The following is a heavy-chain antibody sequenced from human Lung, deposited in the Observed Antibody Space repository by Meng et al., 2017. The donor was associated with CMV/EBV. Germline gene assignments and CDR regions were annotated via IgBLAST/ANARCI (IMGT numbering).Heavy chain of an antibody. CDR3: GRSNHFDY. CDR2: ISQSGDAT. CDR1: GFTFSNYA. D-gene: IGHD1-14*01. J-gene: IGHJ4*02. V-gene: IGHV3-23*01. Sequence: EVQLLEYGGGVVQPGGSLRLSCAASGFTFSNYAMNWVRQAPGKGLEWVSTISQSGDATYYADSVQGRFTISRDNSKNTLFLQMNSLRADDTAVYYCGRSNHFDYWGQGTLVTVSA.